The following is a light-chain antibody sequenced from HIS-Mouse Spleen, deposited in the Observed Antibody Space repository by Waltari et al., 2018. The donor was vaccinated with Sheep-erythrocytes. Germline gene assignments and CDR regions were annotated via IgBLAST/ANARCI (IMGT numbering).Light chain of an antibody. CDR2: KDS. V-gene: IGLV3-25*03. Sequence: SYELTQPPSVSVSPGQTARITCPGDAVPKQYAYWYQQKPGQAPVLVIYKDSERPSGIPERFSGSSSGTTVTLTISGVQAEDEADYYCQSADSSGTYAVFGGGTQLTAL. CDR3: QSADSSGTYAV. CDR1: AVPKQY. J-gene: IGLJ7*02.